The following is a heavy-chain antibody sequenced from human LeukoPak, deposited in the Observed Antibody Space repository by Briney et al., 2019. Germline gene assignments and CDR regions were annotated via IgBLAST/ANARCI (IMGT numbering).Heavy chain of an antibody. CDR3: ARHRDIEVVTPASMDWIDP. CDR1: GGSISDYY. V-gene: IGHV4-59*08. J-gene: IGHJ5*02. Sequence: SETLSLTSTVSGGSISDYYWSWIPQPPGQGLKWIGYIYHRGSTTYNPSLKSRVTISVDSSKNQVSLKLSSVTAADTAVYYGARHRDIEVVTPASMDWIDPWGQGTLVTVSS. D-gene: IGHD2-2*01. CDR2: IYHRGST.